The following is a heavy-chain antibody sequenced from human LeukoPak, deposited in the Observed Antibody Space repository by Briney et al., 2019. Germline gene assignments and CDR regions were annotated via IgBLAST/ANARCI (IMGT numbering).Heavy chain of an antibody. CDR2: ISYDGSNK. Sequence: GGSLRLSCAASGFTFSTYAMHWVRQAPGKGLEWVAVISYDGSNKYYADSVKGRFTISRDNSKNTLYLQMNSLRAEDTAVYYCARTYGSGSHPIDYWGRGTLVTVSS. J-gene: IGHJ4*02. V-gene: IGHV3-30-3*01. CDR3: ARTYGSGSHPIDY. D-gene: IGHD3-10*01. CDR1: GFTFSTYA.